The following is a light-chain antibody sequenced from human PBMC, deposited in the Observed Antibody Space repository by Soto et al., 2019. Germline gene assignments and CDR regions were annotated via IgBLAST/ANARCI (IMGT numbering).Light chain of an antibody. Sequence: EIVLTQSPVTLSLSPGERATLSCRASQSVSSSYLAWYQQKPGQAPRLLIYGASSRATGIPDRFSGSGSGTDFTLTISSLEPEDFAVYYCQQYGSSEYTFGQGPKLEIK. CDR3: QQYGSSEYT. V-gene: IGKV3-20*01. J-gene: IGKJ2*01. CDR2: GAS. CDR1: QSVSSSY.